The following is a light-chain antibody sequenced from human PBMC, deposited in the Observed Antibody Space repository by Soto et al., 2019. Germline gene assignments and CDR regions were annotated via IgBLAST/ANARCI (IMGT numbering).Light chain of an antibody. CDR1: SNDVGGYNS. Sequence: QSALTPPASVSGSPGQSITISCTGTSNDVGGYNSVSWYQQYPGKAPKLLIFEVTNRPSGVSSRFSGSKSGNTASLTISGLQAEDEADYYCNSHRDINPYYVFGTGTKVTVL. CDR3: NSHRDINPYYV. CDR2: EVT. V-gene: IGLV2-14*01. J-gene: IGLJ1*01.